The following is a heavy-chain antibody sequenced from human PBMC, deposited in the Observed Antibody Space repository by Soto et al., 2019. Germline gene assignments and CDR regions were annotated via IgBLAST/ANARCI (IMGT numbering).Heavy chain of an antibody. Sequence: QGQLVQSGAEVKKPGSSVKVSFKASGGTFSSYAISWVRQAPGQGPEWMGGIIPIFGTANYAQKFQGRVTITADESTSTAYMELSSLRSEDTAVYYCARDYCSGPNWFDPWGQGTLVTVSS. CDR3: ARDYCSGPNWFDP. CDR1: GGTFSSYA. V-gene: IGHV1-69*01. J-gene: IGHJ5*02. D-gene: IGHD3-10*01. CDR2: IIPIFGTA.